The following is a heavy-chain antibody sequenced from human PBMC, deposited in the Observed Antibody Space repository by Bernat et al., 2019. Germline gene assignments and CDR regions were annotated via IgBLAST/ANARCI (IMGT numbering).Heavy chain of an antibody. J-gene: IGHJ4*02. V-gene: IGHV3-21*01. CDR1: GFTFSSYS. CDR3: ARGRDYVWGSYRTFDY. Sequence: EVQLVESGGGLVKPGGSLRLSCAASGFTFSSYSMNWVRQAPGKGLEWVSSISSSSYIYYADSVKGRFTISRDNANNSLYLQMNSLRAEDTAVYYCARGRDYVWGSYRTFDYWGQGTLVTVSS. CDR2: ISSSSYI. D-gene: IGHD3-16*01.